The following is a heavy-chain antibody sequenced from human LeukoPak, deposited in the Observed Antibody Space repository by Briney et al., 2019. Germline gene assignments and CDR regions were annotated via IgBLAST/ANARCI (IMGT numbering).Heavy chain of an antibody. CDR1: GYTFTSYG. Sequence: APVKVSCKASGYTFTSYGISWVRQAPGQGLEWMGWISAYNGNTNYAQKLQGRVTMTTDTSTSTAYMELRSLRSDDTAVYYCARDVGSDRWLQFTQDYWGQGTLVTVSS. D-gene: IGHD5-12*01. CDR2: ISAYNGNT. J-gene: IGHJ4*02. CDR3: ARDVGSDRWLQFTQDY. V-gene: IGHV1-18*01.